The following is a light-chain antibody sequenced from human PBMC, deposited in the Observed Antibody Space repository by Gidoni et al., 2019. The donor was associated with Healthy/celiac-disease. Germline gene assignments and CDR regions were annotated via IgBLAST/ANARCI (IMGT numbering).Light chain of an antibody. CDR2: AAS. Sequence: IQLTQSPSFLSASVGDRVTITCRASQGISSYLAWYQQKPGKAPKLLIYAASTLQSGVPSRFSGSGSGTEFTLTISSRQPEDFATYYCQQLNSYLPLTFGGXTKVEIK. J-gene: IGKJ4*01. V-gene: IGKV1-9*01. CDR1: QGISSY. CDR3: QQLNSYLPLT.